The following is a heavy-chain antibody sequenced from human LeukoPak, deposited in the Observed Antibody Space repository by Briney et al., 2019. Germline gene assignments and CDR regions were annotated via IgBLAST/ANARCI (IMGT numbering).Heavy chain of an antibody. V-gene: IGHV5-51*01. J-gene: IGHJ6*02. CDR3: ARHRTLTKNYYGMDV. Sequence: HGGSLKISCKGSGYSFTSYWIGWVRQMPGKGLEWMGIIYPGDSDTRYSPSFQGQVTISADKSISTAYLQWSSLKASDTAMYYCARHRTLTKNYYGMDVWGQGTTVTVSS. CDR2: IYPGDSDT. CDR1: GYSFTSYW.